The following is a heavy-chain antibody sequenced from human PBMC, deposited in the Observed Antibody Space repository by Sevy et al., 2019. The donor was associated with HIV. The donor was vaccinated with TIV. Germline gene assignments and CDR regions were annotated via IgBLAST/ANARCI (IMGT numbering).Heavy chain of an antibody. V-gene: IGHV1-2*02. CDR3: ARDRRLRGYSYGSFDY. Sequence: ASVKVSCQASGYSFTGQYMHWVRQAPGQGLEWMGWINPNSGATNYAQEFQGRVTMTRDTSISTAYMELSGLKFDDTAVYYCARDRRLRGYSYGSFDYWGQGTLVTVSS. D-gene: IGHD5-18*01. CDR2: INPNSGAT. J-gene: IGHJ4*02. CDR1: GYSFTGQY.